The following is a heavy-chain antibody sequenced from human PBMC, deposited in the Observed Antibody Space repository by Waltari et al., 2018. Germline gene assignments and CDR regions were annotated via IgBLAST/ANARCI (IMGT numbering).Heavy chain of an antibody. CDR2: ISYDGSNK. J-gene: IGHJ4*02. Sequence: QVQLVESGGGVVQPGRSLRLSCAASGFTFSSYALHWVRQAPGKGLEWVAVISYDGSNKYYADSVKGRFTISRDNSKNTLYLQMNSLRAEDTAVYYCARGDRYFDYWGQGTLVTVSS. CDR1: GFTFSSYA. CDR3: ARGDRYFDY. V-gene: IGHV3-30*01.